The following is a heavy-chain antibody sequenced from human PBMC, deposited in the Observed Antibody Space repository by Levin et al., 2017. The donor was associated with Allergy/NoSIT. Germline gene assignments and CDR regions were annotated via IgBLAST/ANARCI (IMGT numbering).Heavy chain of an antibody. J-gene: IGHJ1*01. CDR3: TRIYCTASSCDAVFFEH. CDR1: GFTFDNFG. CDR2: IRSKAYSGTT. D-gene: IGHD2-8*02. Sequence: GGSLRLSCTVSGFTFDNFGLTWVRQAPGKGLEWVGLIRSKAYSGTTEYAASVKGRFTISRDDFKTIAYLQMNDLKTEDTAVYYCTRIYCTASSCDAVFFEHWGQGTLVTVSS. V-gene: IGHV3-49*04.